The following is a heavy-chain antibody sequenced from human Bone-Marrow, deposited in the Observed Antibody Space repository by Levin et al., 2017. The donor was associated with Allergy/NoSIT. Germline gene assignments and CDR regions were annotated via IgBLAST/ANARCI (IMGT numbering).Heavy chain of an antibody. CDR2: ISYDGSNK. J-gene: IGHJ6*02. D-gene: IGHD3-16*01. V-gene: IGHV3-30-3*01. Sequence: GESLKISCAASGFTFSSYAMHWVRQAPGKGLEWVAVISYDGSNKYYADSVKGRFTISRDNSKNTLYLQMNSLRAEDTAVYYCARVSFRFKGEDGTIRTPPSSQYVVYYYDGMDVWGQGTTVTVSS. CDR1: GFTFSSYA. CDR3: ARVSFRFKGEDGTIRTPPSSQYVVYYYDGMDV.